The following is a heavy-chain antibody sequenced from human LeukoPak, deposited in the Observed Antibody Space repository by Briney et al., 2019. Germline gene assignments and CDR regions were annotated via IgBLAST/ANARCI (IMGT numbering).Heavy chain of an antibody. CDR2: ISSSSSTI. V-gene: IGHV3-48*02. D-gene: IGHD4-11*01. CDR1: GFTYSSYS. J-gene: IGHJ4*02. CDR3: ARGPRDYSNYFDY. Sequence: GGSLRLSCAASGFTYSSYSMNWVRQAPGKGLEWVSYISSSSSTIYYADSVKGRFTISRDNAKNSLYLQMTSLRDEDTAVYYCARGPRDYSNYFDYWGQGTLVTVSS.